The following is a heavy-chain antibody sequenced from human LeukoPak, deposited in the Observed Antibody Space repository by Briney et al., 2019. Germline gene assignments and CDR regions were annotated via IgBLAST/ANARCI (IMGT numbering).Heavy chain of an antibody. CDR1: GYTFTSYG. CDR3: ASTDCGGDCYAFDI. D-gene: IGHD2-21*01. J-gene: IGHJ3*02. V-gene: IGHV1-2*02. Sequence: ASVKVSCKASGYTFTSYGISWVRQAPGQGLEWMGWINPNSGGTNYAQKFQGRVTMTRDTSISTAYMELSRLRSDDTAVYYCASTDCGGDCYAFDIWGQGTMVTVSS. CDR2: INPNSGGT.